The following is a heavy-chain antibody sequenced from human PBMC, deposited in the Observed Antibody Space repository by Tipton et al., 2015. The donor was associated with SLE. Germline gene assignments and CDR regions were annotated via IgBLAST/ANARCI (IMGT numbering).Heavy chain of an antibody. V-gene: IGHV3-9*01. Sequence: SLRLSCAASGFTFDDSAVHWVRQPPGKGLERVSGISWDSGSIGYADSVKGRFTISRDNAQNSLYLQMNSLRAEDTAVYYCARDSNPTYSSSWYQHDAFDNGGKGTMVTVSS. J-gene: IGHJ3*02. CDR1: GFTFDDSA. CDR3: ARDSNPTYSSSWYQHDAFDN. CDR2: ISWDSGSI. D-gene: IGHD6-13*01.